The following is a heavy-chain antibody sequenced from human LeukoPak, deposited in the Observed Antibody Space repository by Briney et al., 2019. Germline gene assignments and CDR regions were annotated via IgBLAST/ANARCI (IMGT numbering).Heavy chain of an antibody. CDR3: ATEQSSSGFFDY. Sequence: GGSLRLSCAASGFTLSSYWMHWVRQAPGKGLEWVAVISYDGSNKYYADSVKGRLTISRDNSENTLYLQMNSLRAEDTAVYYCATEQSSSGFFDYWGQGTLVTVSS. V-gene: IGHV3-30*03. D-gene: IGHD6-6*01. J-gene: IGHJ4*02. CDR2: ISYDGSNK. CDR1: GFTLSSYW.